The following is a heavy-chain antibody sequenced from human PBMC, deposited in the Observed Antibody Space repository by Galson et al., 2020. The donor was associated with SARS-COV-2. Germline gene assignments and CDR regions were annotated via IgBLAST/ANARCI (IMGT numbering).Heavy chain of an antibody. CDR1: GYFFTSNW. CDR3: AMSPQLLPATD. V-gene: IGHV5-51*01. J-gene: IGHJ4*02. CDR2: IYPGDSET. Sequence: GESLKISCKGSGYFFTSNWIGWVRQVPGKGLEWMGIIYPGDSETRYSPSFQGQVTISADKSINTAYLQWSSLKASDTAMYYCAMSPQLLPATDWGQGTLVTVSS. D-gene: IGHD2-2*01.